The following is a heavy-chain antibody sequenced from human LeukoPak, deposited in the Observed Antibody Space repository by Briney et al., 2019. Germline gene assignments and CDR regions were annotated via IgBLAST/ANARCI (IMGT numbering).Heavy chain of an antibody. CDR2: ISGSGVST. D-gene: IGHD5-18*01. CDR3: AKRAAMVGGRFDY. V-gene: IGHV3-23*01. Sequence: GALRLSCAASGFTFGNSAMSWVRQAPAKGLEWVSAISGSGVSTFYSDSVKGRFTISRDNSKNTLYLQMNNLGAEDTAVYYCAKRAAMVGGRFDYWGQGTLVTVSS. J-gene: IGHJ4*02. CDR1: GFTFGNSA.